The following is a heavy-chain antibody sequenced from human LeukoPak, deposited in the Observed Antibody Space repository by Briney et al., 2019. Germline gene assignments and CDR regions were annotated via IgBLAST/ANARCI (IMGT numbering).Heavy chain of an antibody. CDR1: GGSISSGSYY. D-gene: IGHD3-22*01. J-gene: IGHJ4*02. V-gene: IGHV4-61*02. CDR3: ARAGTYDSSGYYFDY. Sequence: PSETLSLTCTVSGGSISSGSYYWSWIRQPAGKGLEWIGRIYTSGSTNYNPSLKSRVTISVDTSKNQFSLKLSSVTAADTAVYYCARAGTYDSSGYYFDYWGQGTLVTVSS. CDR2: IYTSGST.